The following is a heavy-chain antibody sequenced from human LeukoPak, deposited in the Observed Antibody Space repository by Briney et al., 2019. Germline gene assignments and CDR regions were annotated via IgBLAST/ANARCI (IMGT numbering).Heavy chain of an antibody. V-gene: IGHV3-21*01. D-gene: IGHD6-19*01. CDR2: ISSSSSYI. CDR1: GFTFSSYN. CDR3: ARWQWLVPYFDY. Sequence: GGSLRLSCAASGFTFSSYNMNWVRQAPGKGLEWVSSISSSSSYIYYADSVKGRFTISRDNAKNSLYLQMNSLRAEDTAVYYCARWQWLVPYFDYWGQGTLVTVSS. J-gene: IGHJ4*02.